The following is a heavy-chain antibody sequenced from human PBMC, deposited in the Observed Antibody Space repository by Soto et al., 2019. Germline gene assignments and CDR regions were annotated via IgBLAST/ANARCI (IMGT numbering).Heavy chain of an antibody. CDR3: ARDQGYYNSAAYYFP. D-gene: IGHD3-22*01. J-gene: IGHJ5*02. Sequence: GDSFSNYYWTWIRQPPGKGLEWIGFVYNSGSTIYNPSLKSRVTITRDTSASTAYMELSSLTSEDTAVYYCARDQGYYNSAAYYFPWGQGTLVTVSS. CDR2: VYNSGST. CDR1: GDSFSNYY. V-gene: IGHV4-4*08.